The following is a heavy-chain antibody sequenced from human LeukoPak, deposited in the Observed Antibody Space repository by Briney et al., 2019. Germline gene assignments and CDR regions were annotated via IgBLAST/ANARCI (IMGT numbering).Heavy chain of an antibody. CDR3: AKDQYSSGWASGAFDI. V-gene: IGHV3-9*01. CDR2: ISWNSGSI. D-gene: IGHD6-19*01. CDR1: GFTFDDYA. Sequence: GGSLRLSCAASGFTFDDYAMHWVRQAPGKGLEWVSGISWNSGSIGYADSVKGRFTISRDNAKNSLYLQMNSLRAEDTASYYCAKDQYSSGWASGAFDIWGQGTMVTVSS. J-gene: IGHJ3*02.